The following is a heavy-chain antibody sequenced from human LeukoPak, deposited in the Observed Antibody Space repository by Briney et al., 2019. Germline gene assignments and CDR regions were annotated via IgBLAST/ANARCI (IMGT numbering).Heavy chain of an antibody. Sequence: PGGSLRLSCAASGFTFSSYSMNWVRQAPGKGLEWVSSISSSSSYIYYADSVKGRFTISRDNAENSLYLQMNSLRAEDTAVYYCASRITMVRGVIKVSYYYYGMDVWGKGTTVTVSS. CDR3: ASRITMVRGVIKVSYYYYGMDV. V-gene: IGHV3-21*01. D-gene: IGHD3-10*01. CDR1: GFTFSSYS. CDR2: ISSSSSYI. J-gene: IGHJ6*04.